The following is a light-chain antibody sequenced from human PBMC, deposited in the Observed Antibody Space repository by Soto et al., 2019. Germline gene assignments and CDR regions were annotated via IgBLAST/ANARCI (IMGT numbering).Light chain of an antibody. CDR3: CSYAGSYTSV. J-gene: IGLJ3*02. CDR1: SSDVGGYNY. V-gene: IGLV2-11*01. Sequence: QSVLTQPRSVSGSPGQSVTISCTGTSSDVGGYNYVSWYQQHPGKAPKLMIYDVSKRPSGVPDRFSGSKSGNTASLTISGLQAEDEADYHCCSYAGSYTSVFGGGTQLTVL. CDR2: DVS.